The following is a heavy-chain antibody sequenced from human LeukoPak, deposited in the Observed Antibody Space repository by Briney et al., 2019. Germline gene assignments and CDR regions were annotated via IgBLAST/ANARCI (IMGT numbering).Heavy chain of an antibody. CDR1: GYTFTGYY. CDR2: INPNSGGT. V-gene: IGHV1-2*02. J-gene: IGHJ6*02. D-gene: IGHD1-7*01. CDR3: ASGYGLELPKKPNYYYYGMDV. Sequence: ASVKVSCTASGYTFTGYYMHWVRHAPGPGLEWMGCINPNSGGTNYAQKFQGRVTMTRDTSISTAYMELSRLRSDDTAVYYCASGYGLELPKKPNYYYYGMDVWGQGTTVTVSS.